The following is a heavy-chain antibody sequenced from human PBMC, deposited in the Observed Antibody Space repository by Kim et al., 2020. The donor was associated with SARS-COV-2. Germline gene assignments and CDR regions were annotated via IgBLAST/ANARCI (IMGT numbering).Heavy chain of an antibody. V-gene: IGHV3-21*01. Sequence: GGSLRLSCAASGFTFSSYSMNWVRQAPGKGLEWVSSISSSSSYIYYADSVKGRFTISRDNAKNSLYLQMNSLRAEDTAVYYCARIRAAAGTSRSGRIGYYYYGMDGWGQGTTVTVSS. J-gene: IGHJ6*02. CDR3: ARIRAAAGTSRSGRIGYYYYGMDG. CDR2: ISSSSSYI. CDR1: GFTFSSYS. D-gene: IGHD6-13*01.